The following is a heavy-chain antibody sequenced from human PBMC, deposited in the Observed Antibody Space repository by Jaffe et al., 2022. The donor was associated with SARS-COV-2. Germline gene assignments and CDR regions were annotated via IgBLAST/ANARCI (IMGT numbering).Heavy chain of an antibody. CDR1: GGSINSSNSY. Sequence: QLQLQESGPGLVKPSETLSLTCTVSGGSINSSNSYWVWIRQPPGKGLEWIGSIYYSGITYYNSSLKSRVTLSVDMSKNQFSLKLSSVTAADTSVYYCAKYEAGTQCAFDLWGQGTLVTVSP. J-gene: IGHJ4*02. V-gene: IGHV4-39*01. CDR2: IYYSGIT. D-gene: IGHD6-19*01. CDR3: AKYEAGTQCAFDL.